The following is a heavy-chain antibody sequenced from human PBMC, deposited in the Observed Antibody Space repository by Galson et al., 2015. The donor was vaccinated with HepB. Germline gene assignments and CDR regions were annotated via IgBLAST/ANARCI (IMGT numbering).Heavy chain of an antibody. CDR1: GFMFDAYA. CDR3: AREERRGANYYLDS. V-gene: IGHV3-30*14. D-gene: IGHD4/OR15-4a*01. CDR2: ISYDESQN. Sequence: SLRLSCAASGFMFDAYARHWVRQAPGEGLEWVAIISYDESQNYYADSVKGRFTITRDNSKTTLFLQMKNLRADDTAVYYCAREERRGANYYLDSWGQGTLVTVSS. J-gene: IGHJ4*02.